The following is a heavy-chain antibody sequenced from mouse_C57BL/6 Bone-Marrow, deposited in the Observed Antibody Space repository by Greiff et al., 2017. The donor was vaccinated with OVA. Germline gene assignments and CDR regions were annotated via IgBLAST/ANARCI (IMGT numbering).Heavy chain of an antibody. CDR1: GFTFSSYT. J-gene: IGHJ2*01. D-gene: IGHD1-1*01. V-gene: IGHV5-9*01. CDR2: ISGGGGNT. CDR3: ARRSRLRCRYYFDY. Sequence: EVKLVESGGGLVKPGGSLKLSCAASGFTFSSYTMSWVRQTPEKRLEWVATISGGGGNTYYPDSVKGRFTISRDNAKNTLYLQVSSLRSEDTSLDYCARRSRLRCRYYFDYWGQGTTLTVSS.